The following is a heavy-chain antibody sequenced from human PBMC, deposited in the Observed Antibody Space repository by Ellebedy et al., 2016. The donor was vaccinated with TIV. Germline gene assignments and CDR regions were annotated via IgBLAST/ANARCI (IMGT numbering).Heavy chain of an antibody. CDR1: GFSFRSYW. J-gene: IGHJ6*02. D-gene: IGHD4-17*01. CDR2: VNQDGSEN. Sequence: GGSLRLSCVASGFSFRSYWMTWVRPAPGKGLEWVANVNQDGSENYLVDSVKGRFTISRDNTKNSLYVQMNSLRVEDTAVYYCVRDGAYGDYSPGYYGLNVWGQGTAVTVSS. CDR3: VRDGAYGDYSPGYYGLNV. V-gene: IGHV3-7*03.